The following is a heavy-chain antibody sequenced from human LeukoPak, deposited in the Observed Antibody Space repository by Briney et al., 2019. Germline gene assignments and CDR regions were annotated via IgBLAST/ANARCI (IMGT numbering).Heavy chain of an antibody. CDR1: GGSISSSSYY. Sequence: SETLSLTCTASGGSISSSSYYWGWIRQPPGKGLEWIGSIYYSGSTYYNPSLKSRVTISVDTSKNQFSLKLSSVTAADTAVYYCARGGSGPYAFDIWGQGTMVTVSS. CDR3: ARGGSGPYAFDI. D-gene: IGHD2-15*01. CDR2: IYYSGST. V-gene: IGHV4-39*07. J-gene: IGHJ3*02.